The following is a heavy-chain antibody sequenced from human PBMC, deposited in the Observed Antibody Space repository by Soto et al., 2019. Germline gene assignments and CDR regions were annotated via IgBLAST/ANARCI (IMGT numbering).Heavy chain of an antibody. CDR3: ARGGGYDWNYDNWFDP. Sequence: QVQLQQWGAGLLRPSETLSLTCAVYGGSFSGYYWSWIRQPPGKGLEWIGEINHSGSTNYNPSLKSRVTISEDTSKNQFSLKLSSVTAAGTAVYYCARGGGYDWNYDNWFDPWGPGTLVTVSS. J-gene: IGHJ5*02. CDR1: GGSFSGYY. CDR2: INHSGST. V-gene: IGHV4-34*02. D-gene: IGHD1-7*01.